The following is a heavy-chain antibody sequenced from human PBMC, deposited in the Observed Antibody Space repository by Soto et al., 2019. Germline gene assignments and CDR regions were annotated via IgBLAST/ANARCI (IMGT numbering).Heavy chain of an antibody. CDR3: ARHRARNYYYYYGMDV. CDR2: MNPNSGNT. J-gene: IGHJ6*01. Sequence: QVQLVQSGAEVRKPGASVKVSCKASGYTFASQDINWVRQAPAQGLEGMGWMNPNSGNTGYAQKFQGRLTMTSNSSIDTAYMELSSLTSEDTAMYYCARHRARNYYYYYGMDVWGQGTTVTVSS. CDR1: GYTFASQD. V-gene: IGHV1-8*01.